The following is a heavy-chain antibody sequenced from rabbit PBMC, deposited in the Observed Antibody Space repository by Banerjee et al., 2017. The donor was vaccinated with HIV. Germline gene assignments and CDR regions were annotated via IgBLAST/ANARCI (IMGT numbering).Heavy chain of an antibody. D-gene: IGHD2-1*01. J-gene: IGHJ2*01. Sequence: QQLEESGGDLVKPGASLTLTCKASGIDFSSYYYMCWVRQAPGKGLEWIACIYISSGSTYYASWAKGRFTISKTSSTTVTLQMTSLTAADTATYFCARDNYDDYGSWDAFDPWGQGTLVT. V-gene: IGHV1S40*01. CDR1: GIDFSSYYY. CDR2: IYISSGST. CDR3: ARDNYDDYGSWDAFDP.